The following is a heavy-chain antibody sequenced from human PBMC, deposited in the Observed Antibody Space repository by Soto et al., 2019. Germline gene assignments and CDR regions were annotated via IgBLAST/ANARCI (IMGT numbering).Heavy chain of an antibody. J-gene: IGHJ6*03. CDR1: GGSISSYY. V-gene: IGHV4-59*01. D-gene: IGHD5-18*01. Sequence: SETLSLTCTVSGGSISSYYWSWIRQPPGKGLEWIGYIYYSGSTNYNPSLKSRVTISVDTSKNQFSLKLSSVTAADTAVYYCARDARPQTRGYSYGKGRYYYYYMDVWGKGTTVTVSS. CDR3: ARDARPQTRGYSYGKGRYYYYYMDV. CDR2: IYYSGST.